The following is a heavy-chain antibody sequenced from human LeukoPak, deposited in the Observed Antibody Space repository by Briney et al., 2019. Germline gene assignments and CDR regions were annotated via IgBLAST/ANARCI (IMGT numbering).Heavy chain of an antibody. J-gene: IGHJ3*02. CDR3: ARDGHAYDSSGSYDAFDI. D-gene: IGHD3-22*01. V-gene: IGHV3-53*01. CDR2: IYSGGST. Sequence: PGRTLRLSCAASGFTVSSNYMSWVRQAPGKGQDLVSVIYSGGSTYYADSVKGLFTISRDNSKNTLYLQMNSLRAEDTAVYYCARDGHAYDSSGSYDAFDIWGQGTMVTVSS. CDR1: GFTVSSNY.